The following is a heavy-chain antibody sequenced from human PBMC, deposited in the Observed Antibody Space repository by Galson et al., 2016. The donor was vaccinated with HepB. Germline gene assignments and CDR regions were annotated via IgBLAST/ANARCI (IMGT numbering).Heavy chain of an antibody. J-gene: IGHJ4*02. V-gene: IGHV4-39*01. Sequence: SETLSLTCTVSGGSISSSSYYWGWIRQPPGKGLEWIGSIYYTGSAYYNPSLNSRFTISIDTSNNQFSLELSSVTAADTAVFYCARLFAGVAGVDYWGQGTLVTVSS. CDR1: GGSISSSSYY. CDR3: ARLFAGVAGVDY. CDR2: IYYTGSA. D-gene: IGHD6-19*01.